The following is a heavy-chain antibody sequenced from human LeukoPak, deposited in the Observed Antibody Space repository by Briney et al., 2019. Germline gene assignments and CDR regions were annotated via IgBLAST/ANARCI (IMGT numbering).Heavy chain of an antibody. Sequence: GASVKVSCKASGYTFTSYAMHWVRQAPGQRLEWMGWINAGNGNTKYSQKFQGRITITRDTSATTAYLELSSLRSEDTAVYYCARVALSGFDYWGQGTLVTVSS. V-gene: IGHV1-3*01. J-gene: IGHJ4*02. CDR3: ARVALSGFDY. D-gene: IGHD1-26*01. CDR1: GYTFTSYA. CDR2: INAGNGNT.